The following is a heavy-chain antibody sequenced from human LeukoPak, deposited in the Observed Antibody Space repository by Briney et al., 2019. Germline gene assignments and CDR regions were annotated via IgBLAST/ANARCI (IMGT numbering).Heavy chain of an antibody. Sequence: SETLSLTCAVYGGSFSGYYWSWIRQPPGKGLEWIGEINHSGSTNYNPSLKSRVTISVDTSKNQFSLKLSSVTAVDTAVYYCARINTMVRGVTVWYFDYWGQGTLVTVSS. CDR1: GGSFSGYY. V-gene: IGHV4-34*01. D-gene: IGHD3-10*01. CDR3: ARINTMVRGVTVWYFDY. CDR2: INHSGST. J-gene: IGHJ4*02.